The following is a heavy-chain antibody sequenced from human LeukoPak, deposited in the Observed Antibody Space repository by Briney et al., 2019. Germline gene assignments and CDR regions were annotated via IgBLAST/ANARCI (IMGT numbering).Heavy chain of an antibody. Sequence: SETLSLTCAVYGGSFSGYYWSWIRQPPGKGLEWIGEINHSGSTNYNPSLKSRVTISVDTSKNQFSLKLSSVTAADTAVYYCARGPTGYGDYLYYYGMDVWGQGTTVTVSS. CDR2: INHSGST. CDR1: GGSFSGYY. V-gene: IGHV4-34*01. D-gene: IGHD4-17*01. J-gene: IGHJ6*02. CDR3: ARGPTGYGDYLYYYGMDV.